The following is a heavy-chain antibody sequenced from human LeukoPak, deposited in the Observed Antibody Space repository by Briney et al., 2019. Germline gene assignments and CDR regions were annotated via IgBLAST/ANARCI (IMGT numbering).Heavy chain of an antibody. D-gene: IGHD2-15*01. CDR3: AKYGNCSGGSCYSRWFDP. Sequence: GGSLRLSCAASGFAFSSYAMSWVRQAPGKGLEWVSAISGSGGSTYYADSVKGRFTIPRDNSKNTLYLQMNSLRAEDTAVYYCAKYGNCSGGSCYSRWFDPWGQGTLVTVSS. CDR1: GFAFSSYA. CDR2: ISGSGGST. V-gene: IGHV3-23*01. J-gene: IGHJ5*02.